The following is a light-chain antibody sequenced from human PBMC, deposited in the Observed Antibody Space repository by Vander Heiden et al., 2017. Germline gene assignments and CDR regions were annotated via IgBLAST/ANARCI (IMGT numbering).Light chain of an antibody. Sequence: DIQMTQSPSTLSPSVGDRVTITCRASQSISSWLAWFQQKPGKAPKLLIYKASTLESGVPSRFSGSGSGTEFTLTISSLQPDDFATYYYQQYNSYSYTFGQGTKLEIK. CDR1: QSISSW. CDR2: KAS. V-gene: IGKV1-5*03. J-gene: IGKJ2*01. CDR3: QQYNSYSYT.